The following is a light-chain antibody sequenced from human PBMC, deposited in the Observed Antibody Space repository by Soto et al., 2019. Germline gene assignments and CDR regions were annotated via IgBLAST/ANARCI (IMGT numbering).Light chain of an antibody. J-gene: IGKJ5*01. CDR1: ESVSSN. V-gene: IGKV3-15*01. CDR2: GAS. Sequence: EVVMTQSPATLSVSPGERATLSCRASESVSSNLAWYQQRPGQAPRLVIYGASTRATGIPARFSGGGSGTEFTLNISSLQSEDFAVYYCQQYNSWPPITFGQGTRLEIK. CDR3: QQYNSWPPIT.